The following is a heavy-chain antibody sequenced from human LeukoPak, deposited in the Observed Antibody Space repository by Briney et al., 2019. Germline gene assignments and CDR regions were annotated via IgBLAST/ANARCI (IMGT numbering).Heavy chain of an antibody. V-gene: IGHV1-69*05. J-gene: IGHJ6*03. Sequence: ASVKVSCKASGGTFSSYAISWVRQAPGQGLEWMGRIIPIFGTANYAQKFQGRVTITTDASTSTAYMELSSLRSEDTAVYYCASVAATPYYYYYYMDVWGKGTTVTVSS. CDR2: IIPIFGTA. CDR3: ASVAATPYYYYYYMDV. CDR1: GGTFSSYA. D-gene: IGHD2-15*01.